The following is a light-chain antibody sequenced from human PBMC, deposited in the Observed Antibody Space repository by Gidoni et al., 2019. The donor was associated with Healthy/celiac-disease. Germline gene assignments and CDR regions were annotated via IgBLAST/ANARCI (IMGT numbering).Light chain of an antibody. CDR1: SSNIGAGYD. J-gene: IGLJ2*01. Sequence: QSVLTQPPSVSGAPGQRATISCTGSSSNIGAGYDVHWYQQLPGTAPKLLIYGNSNRPSGVPDRFSGSKSGTSASLAITGLQAEHEADYYCPSYDSSLSGSVVFGGGTKLTVL. CDR3: PSYDSSLSGSVV. V-gene: IGLV1-40*01. CDR2: GNS.